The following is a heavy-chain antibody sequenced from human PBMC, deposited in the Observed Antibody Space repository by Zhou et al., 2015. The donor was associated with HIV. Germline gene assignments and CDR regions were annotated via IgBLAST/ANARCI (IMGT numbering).Heavy chain of an antibody. V-gene: IGHV1-58*01. J-gene: IGHJ4*02. CDR2: IVVGSGNT. CDR1: GFTFTSSA. CDR3: AAVGVGYCSSTSCRPLDY. D-gene: IGHD2-2*01. Sequence: QMQLVQSGPEVKKPGTSVKVSCKASGFTFTSSAVQWVRQARGQRLEWIGWIVVGSGNTNYAQKFQERVTITRDMSTSTAYMELSSLRSEDTAVYYCAAVGVGYCSSTSCRPLDYWGQGTLVTVSS.